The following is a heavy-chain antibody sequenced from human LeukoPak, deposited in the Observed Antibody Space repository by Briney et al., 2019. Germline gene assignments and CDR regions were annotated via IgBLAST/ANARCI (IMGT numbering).Heavy chain of an antibody. CDR1: GFTFSNAW. D-gene: IGHD3-3*01. V-gene: IGHV3-15*01. Sequence: PGGSLRLSCAAFGFTFSNAWMSWVRQAPGKGLEWVGRIKSKTDGGTTDYAAPVKGRFTISRDDSKNTLYLQMNSLKTEDTAVYYCTTGYYDFWSGYYSRGLDYWGQGTLVTVSS. J-gene: IGHJ4*02. CDR3: TTGYYDFWSGYYSRGLDY. CDR2: IKSKTDGGTT.